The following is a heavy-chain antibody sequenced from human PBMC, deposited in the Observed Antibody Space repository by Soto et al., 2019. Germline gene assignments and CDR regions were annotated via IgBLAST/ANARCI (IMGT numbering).Heavy chain of an antibody. J-gene: IGHJ4*02. CDR1: GFTADDYA. CDR3: AKDMKWGGMTTIHYFDS. D-gene: IGHD4-17*01. V-gene: IGHV3-9*02. Sequence: EVQLVESGGGLVQPGRSLRLSCVASGFTADDYALHWVRQAPGKGLEWVSGISSNSDTIHYADSVKGRFTISRDNAKNSLFLQMNRLRPEETAVYYCAKDMKWGGMTTIHYFDSWGQGTLVTVSS. CDR2: ISSNSDTI.